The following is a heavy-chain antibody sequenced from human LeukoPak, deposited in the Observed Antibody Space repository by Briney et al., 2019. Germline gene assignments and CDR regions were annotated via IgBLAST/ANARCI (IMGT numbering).Heavy chain of an antibody. CDR3: ASFPWDLRPT. Sequence: GGSLRLSCVTSGFPFSTYSMNWVRQAPGKGLEWLSYITSTSDTIYYADSVKGRFTISRDNAKNSLYLQMNSLRAEDTAVYYCASFPWDLRPTWGQGTLVSVAS. V-gene: IGHV3-48*01. J-gene: IGHJ4*02. CDR2: ITSTSDTI. D-gene: IGHD1-26*01. CDR1: GFPFSTYS.